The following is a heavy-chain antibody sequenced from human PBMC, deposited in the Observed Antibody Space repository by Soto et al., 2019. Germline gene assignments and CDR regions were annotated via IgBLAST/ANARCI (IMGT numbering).Heavy chain of an antibody. CDR3: ARRLYSTNWYYFDY. Sequence: EVQLLESGGGLVQPGGSLRLSCAASGFTFSNYAMTWVRQAPGKGLEWVSGISASTYYADSVKGRFTISRDNSRNTLYLQMISLRAEDTAVYYCARRLYSTNWYYFDYWGQGTLVTVSS. CDR2: GISAST. J-gene: IGHJ4*02. V-gene: IGHV3-23*01. D-gene: IGHD2-2*01. CDR1: GFTFSNYA.